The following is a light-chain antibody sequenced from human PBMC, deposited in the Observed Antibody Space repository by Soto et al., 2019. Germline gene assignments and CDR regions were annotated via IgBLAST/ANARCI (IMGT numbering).Light chain of an antibody. V-gene: IGKV1-5*03. CDR3: QHCTDYSWT. J-gene: IGKJ1*01. CDR1: QSLTMW. Sequence: DIHMTQSPSTLSASVGDRVTITCRASQSLTMWFAWYQQKPGKAPNLLIYKTSSLESGVPSRFSGSGSGTEFTLTISSLQPDDFATYYCQHCTDYSWTFGQGTKVEVK. CDR2: KTS.